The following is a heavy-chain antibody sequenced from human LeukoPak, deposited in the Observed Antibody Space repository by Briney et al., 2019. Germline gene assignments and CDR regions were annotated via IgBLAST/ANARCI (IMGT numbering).Heavy chain of an antibody. V-gene: IGHV1-2*02. J-gene: IGHJ1*01. CDR2: IHPNSGDT. D-gene: IGHD3-9*01. CDR1: GYTFTGYY. CDR3: ARDDWGWLSAPY. Sequence: ASVTVTFKASGYTFTGYYMHWVRQAPGQGLEWMGWIHPNSGDTIYAQKFQGRATMTKDTSLSTAYMEVNSLDSDDTAVYYCARDDWGWLSAPYWGQGTLFTVSS.